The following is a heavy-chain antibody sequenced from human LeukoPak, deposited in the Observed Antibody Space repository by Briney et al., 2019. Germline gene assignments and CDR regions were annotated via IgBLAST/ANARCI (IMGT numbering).Heavy chain of an antibody. Sequence: GASVKVSCKVSGYTLTELSMHWVRQAPGKGLEWMGGFDPEDGETIYAQKFQGRVTMTEDTSTDTAYMELRSLRSDDTAVYYCARSPRGGYERDYWGQGTLVTVSS. CDR2: FDPEDGET. V-gene: IGHV1-24*01. CDR3: ARSPRGGYERDY. D-gene: IGHD5-12*01. CDR1: GYTLTELS. J-gene: IGHJ4*02.